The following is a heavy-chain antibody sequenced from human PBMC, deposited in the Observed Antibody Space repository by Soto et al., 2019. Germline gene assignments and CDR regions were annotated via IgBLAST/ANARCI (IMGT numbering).Heavy chain of an antibody. CDR3: ARHGLSVAGTAALSFDY. CDR2: IYYSGST. Sequence: SETLSLTCTVSGGSISSSSYYWGWIRQPPGKGLEWIGSIYYSGSTYYNPSLKSRVTISVDTSKNQFSLKLSSVTAADTAVYYCARHGLSVAGTAALSFDYWGQGTLVTVSS. J-gene: IGHJ4*02. D-gene: IGHD6-19*01. CDR1: GGSISSSSYY. V-gene: IGHV4-39*01.